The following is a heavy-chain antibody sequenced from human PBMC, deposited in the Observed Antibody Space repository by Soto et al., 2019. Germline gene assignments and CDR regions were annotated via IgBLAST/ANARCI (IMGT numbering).Heavy chain of an antibody. CDR1: GGSISSYY. Sequence: SETLSLTCTVSGGSISSYYWSWIRQPPGKGLEWIGYIYYSGSTNYNPSLKSRVTISVDTSKNQFSLKLSSVTAADTAVYYCARRGLVGATSYYYYGMDVWGQGTTVTVSS. D-gene: IGHD1-26*01. J-gene: IGHJ6*02. CDR3: ARRGLVGATSYYYYGMDV. V-gene: IGHV4-59*08. CDR2: IYYSGST.